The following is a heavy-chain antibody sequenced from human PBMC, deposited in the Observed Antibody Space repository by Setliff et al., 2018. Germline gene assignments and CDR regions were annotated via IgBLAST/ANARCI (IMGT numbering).Heavy chain of an antibody. CDR1: GFTFRSYA. CDR3: AREKHSYGYLASYYYYGMDV. V-gene: IGHV3-23*01. CDR2: ISGSGGST. D-gene: IGHD5-18*01. J-gene: IGHJ6*02. Sequence: PGGSLRLSCAASGFTFRSYAMSWVRQAPGKGLEWVPAISGSGGSTYYADSVKGRFTISRDNSKNTLYLQMNSLRAEDTAVYYCAREKHSYGYLASYYYYGMDVWGQGTTVTVSS.